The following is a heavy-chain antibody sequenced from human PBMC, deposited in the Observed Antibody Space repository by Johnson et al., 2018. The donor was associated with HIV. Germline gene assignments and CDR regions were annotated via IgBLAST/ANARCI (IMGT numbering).Heavy chain of an antibody. CDR1: GFTFDDYG. CDR3: VREEGNDILTRGDAFDI. Sequence: EVQLVESGGGVVRPGGSLRLSCAASGFTFDDYGMSWVRQAPGNGLEWVSGINWNGGSTGYADSVKGRFTISRDNAKNALYLQMNSLRAEDTAVYYCVREEGNDILTRGDAFDIWGQGTLVTVSS. CDR2: INWNGGST. J-gene: IGHJ3*02. D-gene: IGHD3-9*01. V-gene: IGHV3-20*04.